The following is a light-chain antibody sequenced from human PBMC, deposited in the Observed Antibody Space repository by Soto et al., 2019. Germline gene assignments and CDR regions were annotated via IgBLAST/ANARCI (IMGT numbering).Light chain of an antibody. CDR2: ENN. J-gene: IGLJ1*01. CDR1: SSNIGDNY. V-gene: IGLV1-51*02. Sequence: QSVLTQPPSVSAAPGQRVTISCSGGSSNIGDNYVSWYQQLPGTAPKLLIYENNKRPSGIPDRFSGSKSGASATLGTTGLQTGDEADYYCGTWDNSLSACVFGTGTKVTVL. CDR3: GTWDNSLSACV.